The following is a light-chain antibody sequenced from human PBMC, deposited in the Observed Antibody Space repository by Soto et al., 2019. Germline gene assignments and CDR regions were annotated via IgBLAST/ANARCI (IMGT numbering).Light chain of an antibody. Sequence: QSALNQPASVSGSPGQSVTISCTATSSDVENYKLVSWYQQHPGKAPKLIIYEVTKRPSGVSNRFSGSKSANTASLTISGLQPEDEADIYCCSSVGSYVFGTGTKVTVL. CDR3: CSSVGSYV. CDR2: EVT. CDR1: SSDVENYKL. J-gene: IGLJ1*01. V-gene: IGLV2-23*02.